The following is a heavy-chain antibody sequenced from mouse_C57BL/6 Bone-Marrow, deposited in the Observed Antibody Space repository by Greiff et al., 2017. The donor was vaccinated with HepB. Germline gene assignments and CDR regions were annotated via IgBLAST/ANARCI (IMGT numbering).Heavy chain of an antibody. D-gene: IGHD3-3*01. J-gene: IGHJ3*01. V-gene: IGHV14-4*01. CDR1: GFNIKDDY. CDR2: IDPENGDT. Sequence: VQPQQSGAELVRPGASVKLSCTASGFNIKDDYMHWVKQRPEQGLEWIGWIDPENGDTEYASKFQGKATITADTSSNTAYLQLSSLTSEDTAVYYCTTGWAWFAYWGQGTLVTVSA. CDR3: TTGWAWFAY.